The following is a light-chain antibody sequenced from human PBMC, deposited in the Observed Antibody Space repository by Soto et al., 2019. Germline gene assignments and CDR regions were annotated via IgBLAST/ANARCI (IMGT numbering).Light chain of an antibody. CDR1: SSDVGGYNY. CDR2: EVS. Sequence: QSALTQSGSVSGSPGQSITISCTGTSSDVGGYNYVSWYQQHPGKAPKLMIYEVSNRPSGVSNRFSGSKSGNTASLTISGLQAEDEADYYCSSYTSSSTPHVVFGGGTKLTV. V-gene: IGLV2-14*01. J-gene: IGLJ2*01. CDR3: SSYTSSSTPHVV.